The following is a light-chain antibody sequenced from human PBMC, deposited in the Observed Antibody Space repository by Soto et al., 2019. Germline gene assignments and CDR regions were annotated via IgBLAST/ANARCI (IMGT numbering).Light chain of an antibody. Sequence: EIVMTQSPATLSVSPGERATLSCRASQSVSSNLAWYQQKPGQAPRLLIYGASTRATGIPARFSGSGSGTEFTLTISSLQSEDFGVYYCQQYETWPRTFGQGTKVAIQ. CDR1: QSVSSN. V-gene: IGKV3-15*01. J-gene: IGKJ2*01. CDR2: GAS. CDR3: QQYETWPRT.